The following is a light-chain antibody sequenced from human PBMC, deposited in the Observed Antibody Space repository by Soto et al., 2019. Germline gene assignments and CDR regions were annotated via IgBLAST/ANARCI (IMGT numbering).Light chain of an antibody. V-gene: IGKV1-5*03. Sequence: IQRTQSPSTLSASVGDRVTITCRASQSISTSLAWYQQKPGKAPKVLIYKASSLESGVPSRFSGSGSGTEFTLTISSLQPDDFATYYCQHCDSYWTFGQGTKVEIK. CDR1: QSISTS. CDR2: KAS. J-gene: IGKJ1*01. CDR3: QHCDSYWT.